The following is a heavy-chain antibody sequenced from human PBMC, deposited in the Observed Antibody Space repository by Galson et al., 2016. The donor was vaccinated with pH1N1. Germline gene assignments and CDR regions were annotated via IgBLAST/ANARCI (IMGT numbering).Heavy chain of an antibody. CDR2: IYYSGNT. Sequence: TLSLTCTVSGASISNADHYWSWIRQRLGKGLEWIGYIYYSGNTYYNPSLKSRVSISIDTSKSHFSLALSSATAADTAFYYCARSFAWTPFDSWGPGALVTVSS. CDR3: ARSFAWTPFDS. D-gene: IGHD3-9*01. V-gene: IGHV4-31*03. J-gene: IGHJ4*02. CDR1: GASISNADHY.